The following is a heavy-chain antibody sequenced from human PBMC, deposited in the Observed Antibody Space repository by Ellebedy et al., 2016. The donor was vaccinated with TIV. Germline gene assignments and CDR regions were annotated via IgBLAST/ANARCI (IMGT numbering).Heavy chain of an antibody. D-gene: IGHD4-23*01. J-gene: IGHJ3*02. V-gene: IGHV1-46*04. CDR2: INPRGGGT. CDR3: ARDSATVVIGPDAFDI. CDR1: GYTFTGYY. Sequence: ASVKVSCKASGYTFTGYYMHWVRQAPGQGLEWMGVINPRGGGTTYAQQLQGRVTMTRDTSTSTAYMGLRSLRSDDTAVYYCARDSATVVIGPDAFDIWGQGTMVTVSS.